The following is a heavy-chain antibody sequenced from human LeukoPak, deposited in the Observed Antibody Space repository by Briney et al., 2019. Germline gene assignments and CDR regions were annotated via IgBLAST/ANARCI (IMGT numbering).Heavy chain of an antibody. J-gene: IGHJ5*02. D-gene: IGHD3-3*02. Sequence: SETLSLTCTVSGASINNYYWSWIRQPAGKGPEWIGRIHGGGSTNYNPSLKSRVTVSIDTSKNQFSLKLSSMTAADTAVYYCARDLASPLYNRFDPWGQGTLVTVSS. V-gene: IGHV4-4*07. CDR3: ARDLASPLYNRFDP. CDR1: GASINNYY. CDR2: IHGGGST.